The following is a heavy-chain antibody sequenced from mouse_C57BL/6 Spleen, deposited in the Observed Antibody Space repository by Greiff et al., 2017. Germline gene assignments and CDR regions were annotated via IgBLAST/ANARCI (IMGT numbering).Heavy chain of an antibody. CDR3: ARYHYYAMDY. CDR2: IDPSDSYT. J-gene: IGHJ4*01. CDR1: GYTFTSYW. V-gene: IGHV1-69*01. Sequence: QVQLQQPGAELVMPGASVKLSCKASGYTFTSYWMHWVKQRPGQGLEWIGEIDPSDSYTNYNRKFKGKSTLTVDKSSSTAYMQLSSLTSEDSAVYYCARYHYYAMDYWGQGTSVTVSS.